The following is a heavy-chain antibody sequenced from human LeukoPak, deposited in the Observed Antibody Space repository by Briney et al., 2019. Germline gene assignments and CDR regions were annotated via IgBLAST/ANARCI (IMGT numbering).Heavy chain of an antibody. CDR3: ARSSASAFDY. D-gene: IGHD2-2*01. CDR2: IKQDGSEK. J-gene: IGHJ4*02. V-gene: IGHV3-7*01. Sequence: GGSLRLSCAASGFTVSSNYMSWVRQAPGKGLEWVANIKQDGSEKYYVDSVKGRFTISRDNAKNSLYLQMNSLRAEDTAVYYCARSSASAFDYWGQGTLVTVSS. CDR1: GFTVSSNY.